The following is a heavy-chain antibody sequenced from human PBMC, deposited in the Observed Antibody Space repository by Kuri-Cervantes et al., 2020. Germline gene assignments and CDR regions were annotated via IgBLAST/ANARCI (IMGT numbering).Heavy chain of an antibody. CDR3: AKPLVGATKPNWYFDL. J-gene: IGHJ2*01. CDR2: ISSSSSTI. D-gene: IGHD1-26*01. CDR1: GFTFSSYS. Sequence: GESLKISCAASGFTFSSYSMNWVRQAPGKGLEWVSYISSSSSTIYYADSVKGRFTISRDNSKNTLYLQMNSLRAEGTAVYYCAKPLVGATKPNWYFDLWGRGTLVTVSS. V-gene: IGHV3-48*01.